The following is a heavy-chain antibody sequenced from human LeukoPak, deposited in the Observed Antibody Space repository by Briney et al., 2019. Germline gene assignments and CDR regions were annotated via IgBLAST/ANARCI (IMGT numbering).Heavy chain of an antibody. CDR1: GDSISSSNYY. CDR2: IYYSGST. V-gene: IGHV4-39*01. D-gene: IGHD6-19*01. CDR3: ASYSSGWYGSFDY. J-gene: IGHJ4*02. Sequence: SETLSLTCTVSGDSISSSNYYWDWIRQPPGKGLEWIGSIYYSGSTYYNSSLKSRVTISVDTSKKQFSLKLNSVTAADTAVYYCASYSSGWYGSFDYWGQGTLVTVSS.